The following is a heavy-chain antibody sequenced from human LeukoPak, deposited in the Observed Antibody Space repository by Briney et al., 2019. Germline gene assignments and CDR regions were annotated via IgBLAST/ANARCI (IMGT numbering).Heavy chain of an antibody. CDR1: GIPFTTSD. D-gene: IGHD6-6*01. J-gene: IGHJ4*02. CDR3: ARLGSIAADLDY. CDR2: IRNDGSNT. V-gene: IGHV3-30*02. Sequence: GGSLRLSCAASGIPFTTSDMHWVRQAPGKGLEWVAFIRNDGSNTYYADSVKGRFTISRDTAKNTLYLQMNSLRTADTAVYYCARLGSIAADLDYWGQGTLVTASS.